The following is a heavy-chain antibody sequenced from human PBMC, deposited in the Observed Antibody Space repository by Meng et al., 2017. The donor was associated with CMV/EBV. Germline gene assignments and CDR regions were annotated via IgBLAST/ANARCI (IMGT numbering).Heavy chain of an antibody. CDR2: ISAYNGDT. V-gene: IGHV1-18*01. D-gene: IGHD3-3*01. Sequence: SCKASGYTFTRYDISWVRQAPGQRLGWMGWISAYNGDTNYAQKLQGRVTMTTDTSTSTDYMELRSLRSDDTAVYYCARPFGVVNLPDYWGQGTLVTVSS. CDR1: GYTFTRYD. J-gene: IGHJ4*02. CDR3: ARPFGVVNLPDY.